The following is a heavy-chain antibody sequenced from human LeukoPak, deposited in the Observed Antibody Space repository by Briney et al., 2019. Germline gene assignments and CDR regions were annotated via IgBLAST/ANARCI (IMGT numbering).Heavy chain of an antibody. Sequence: GGSLRLSCAASGFTFSSYAMSWVRQAPGKGLEWVSAISGSGGSTYYADSVKGRFTISRDNSKNTLYLQMNSLRAEDTAVYYCARRRYDSSGFRLPFDYWGQGTLVTVSS. CDR1: GFTFSSYA. D-gene: IGHD3-22*01. CDR2: ISGSGGST. V-gene: IGHV3-23*01. CDR3: ARRRYDSSGFRLPFDY. J-gene: IGHJ4*02.